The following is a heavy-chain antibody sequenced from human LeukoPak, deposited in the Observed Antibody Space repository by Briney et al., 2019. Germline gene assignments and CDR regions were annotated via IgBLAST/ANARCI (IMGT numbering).Heavy chain of an antibody. J-gene: IGHJ4*02. CDR1: GGSISRSDW. D-gene: IGHD6-13*01. Sequence: SETLSLTCAVSGGSISRSDWWSWVRQPPGKGLEWIGSIYHSGSTYYNPSLKSRVTISVDTSKNQFSLKLSSVTAADTAVYYCASSPSRIAAASHHFDYWGQGTLVTVSS. V-gene: IGHV4-4*02. CDR2: IYHSGST. CDR3: ASSPSRIAAASHHFDY.